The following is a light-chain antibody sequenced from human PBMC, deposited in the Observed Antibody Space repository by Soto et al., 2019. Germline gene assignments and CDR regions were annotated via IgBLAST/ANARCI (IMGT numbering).Light chain of an antibody. CDR2: ADS. J-gene: IGKJ5*01. CDR1: QSVSGY. V-gene: IGKV3-20*01. CDR3: QQYGSSPT. Sequence: EIVLTQSPCTLSLSPGERATLSCRASQSVSGYIGWYQQKPGQAPRLLIYADSNRATGIPARFSGSGSGTDFTLTISRLEPEDFAVYYCQQYGSSPTFGQGTRLE.